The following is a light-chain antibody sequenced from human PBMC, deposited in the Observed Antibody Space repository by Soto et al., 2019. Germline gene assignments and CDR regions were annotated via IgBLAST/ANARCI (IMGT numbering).Light chain of an antibody. CDR1: QSVSSSY. V-gene: IGKV3-20*01. J-gene: IGKJ2*01. Sequence: EIVLTQSPGTLSLSPGERATLSCRASQSVSSSYLGWYQQKPGQAPRLLIYGASSRATGIPDRFSGSGSGTDFTLTISILEPEDFAVYYCQQDASSPYTFGQGTKLEIK. CDR2: GAS. CDR3: QQDASSPYT.